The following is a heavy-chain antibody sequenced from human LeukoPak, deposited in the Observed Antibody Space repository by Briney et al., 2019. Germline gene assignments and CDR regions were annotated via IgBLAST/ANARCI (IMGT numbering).Heavy chain of an antibody. V-gene: IGHV4-4*07. CDR1: GGSINSYY. CDR2: IYSSGST. Sequence: PSETLSLTCTVSGGSINSYYWSWFRQPAGKGLEWIGRIYSSGSTNYNPSLKSRVIMSVDTSKNQFSLKLNSVTAADTAVYYCARGGSSWNNWFDPWGQGTLVTVSS. J-gene: IGHJ5*02. CDR3: ARGGSSWNNWFDP. D-gene: IGHD6-13*01.